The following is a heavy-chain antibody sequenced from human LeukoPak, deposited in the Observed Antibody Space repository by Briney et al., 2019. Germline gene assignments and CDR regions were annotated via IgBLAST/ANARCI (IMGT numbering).Heavy chain of an antibody. D-gene: IGHD5-12*01. CDR3: ARGGYSGYVDY. CDR1: GGSISSGGYY. J-gene: IGHJ4*02. V-gene: IGHV4-31*03. CDR2: IYYSGST. Sequence: SQTLSLTCTVSGGSISSGGYYWSWIRQHQGKGLEWIGYIYYSGSTYYNPSLKSRVTISVDTSKNQFSLKLSSVTAADTAVYYCARGGYSGYVDYWGQGTLVTVSS.